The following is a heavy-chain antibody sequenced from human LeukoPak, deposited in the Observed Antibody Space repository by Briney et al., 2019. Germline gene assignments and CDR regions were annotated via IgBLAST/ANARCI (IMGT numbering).Heavy chain of an antibody. CDR3: AKAPLRFLEYDAFDI. CDR2: IKQDGSEK. V-gene: IGHV3-7*01. CDR1: GFTFSNYW. J-gene: IGHJ3*02. Sequence: GGSLRLSCAASGFTFSNYWMSWVRQAPGKGLEWVANIKQDGSEKYYVDSVKGRFTISRDNAKNSLYLQMNSLRAEDTAVYYCAKAPLRFLEYDAFDIWGQGTMVTVSS. D-gene: IGHD3-3*01.